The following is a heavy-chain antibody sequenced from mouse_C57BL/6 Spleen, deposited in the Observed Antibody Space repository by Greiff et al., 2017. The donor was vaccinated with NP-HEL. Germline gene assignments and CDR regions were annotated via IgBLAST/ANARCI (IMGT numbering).Heavy chain of an antibody. CDR2: IYPGDGDT. CDR3: ARRDTTVLWYFDV. CDR1: GYAFSSYW. J-gene: IGHJ1*03. V-gene: IGHV1-80*01. D-gene: IGHD1-1*01. Sequence: QVQLQQSGAELVKPGASVKISCKASGYAFSSYWMNWVKQRPGKGLEWIGQIYPGDGDTNYNGKFKGKATLTADKSSSTAYMQLSSLTSEDSAVYFCARRDTTVLWYFDVWGTGTTVTVSS.